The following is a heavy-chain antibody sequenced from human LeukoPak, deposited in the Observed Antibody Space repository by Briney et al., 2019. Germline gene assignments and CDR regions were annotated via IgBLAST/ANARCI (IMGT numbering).Heavy chain of an antibody. CDR3: ARESHEGATRAYNWFDP. J-gene: IGHJ5*02. CDR2: ISYDGDKQ. D-gene: IGHD1-26*01. CDR1: GFTFDDYG. Sequence: PGGSLRLSCAASGFTFDDYGMSWVRQAPGKGLEWLGLISYDGDKQIYPASVKGRFSFSRDNSNNTLYLQMNNLRPEDTALYYCARESHEGATRAYNWFDPWGQGTLVSVSS. V-gene: IGHV3-30*03.